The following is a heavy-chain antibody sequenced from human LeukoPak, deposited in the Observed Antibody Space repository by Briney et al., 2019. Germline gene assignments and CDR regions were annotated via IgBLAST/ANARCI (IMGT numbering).Heavy chain of an antibody. D-gene: IGHD5-18*01. CDR2: ISYDGSNK. Sequence: GGSLRLSCAAYGFTFSSYAMHWVRQAPGKGLEWVAVISYDGSNKYYADSVKGRFTISRDNSKNTLYLQMNSLRAEDTAVYYCSRLRGYSYGYADYWGQGTLVTVSS. V-gene: IGHV3-30-3*01. CDR1: GFTFSSYA. J-gene: IGHJ4*02. CDR3: SRLRGYSYGYADY.